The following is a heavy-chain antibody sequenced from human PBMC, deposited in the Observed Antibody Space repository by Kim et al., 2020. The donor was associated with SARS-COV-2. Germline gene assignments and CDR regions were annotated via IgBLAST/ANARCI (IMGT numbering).Heavy chain of an antibody. CDR2: T. V-gene: IGHV3-20*03. D-gene: IGHD6-19*01. J-gene: IGHJ4*02. CDR3: ARGYLSGPFDW. Sequence: TGYGDSGKRLFTISRDNAKNSLHRQMNSLGAEDTALYYCARGYLSGPFDWWGQGTLVTVSS.